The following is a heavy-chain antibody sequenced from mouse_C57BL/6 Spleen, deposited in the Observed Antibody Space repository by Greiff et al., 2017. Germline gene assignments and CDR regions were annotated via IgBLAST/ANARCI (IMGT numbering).Heavy chain of an antibody. V-gene: IGHV5-17*01. Sequence: EVKLVESGGGLVKPGGSLKLSCAASGFTFSDYGMHWVRQAPEKGLEWVAYISSGSSTIYYADTVKGRFTISRDNAKNTLFLQMTSLRSEDTAMYYCAKVAYYDYGYFDYWGQGTTLTVSS. CDR1: GFTFSDYG. D-gene: IGHD2-4*01. J-gene: IGHJ2*01. CDR3: AKVAYYDYGYFDY. CDR2: ISSGSSTI.